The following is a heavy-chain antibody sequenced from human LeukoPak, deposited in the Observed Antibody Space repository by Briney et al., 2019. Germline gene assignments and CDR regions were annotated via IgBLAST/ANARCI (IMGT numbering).Heavy chain of an antibody. J-gene: IGHJ4*02. CDR2: IWYDGSNK. CDR3: ARAPTSYYYFDY. CDR1: GFTFSSYG. D-gene: IGHD1-26*01. Sequence: GGSLRLSCAASGFTFSSYGMHWVRQAPGKGLEWVAVIWYDGSNKYYADSVKGRFTISRDNSKNTLYLQMNSLRAEDTAVYYCARAPTSYYYFDYWGQGTLVTVSS. V-gene: IGHV3-33*01.